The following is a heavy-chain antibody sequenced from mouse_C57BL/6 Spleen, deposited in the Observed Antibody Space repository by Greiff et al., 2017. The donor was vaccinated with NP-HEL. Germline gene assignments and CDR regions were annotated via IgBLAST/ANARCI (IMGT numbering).Heavy chain of an antibody. CDR3: ARRSYGYDWFAY. CDR1: GYTFTDYY. D-gene: IGHD2-2*01. J-gene: IGHJ3*01. V-gene: IGHV1-19*01. Sequence: EVQLQQSGPVLVKPGASVKMSCKASGYTFTDYYMNWVKQSHGKSLEWIGVINPYNGGTSYNQKFKGKATLTVDKSSSTAYMELNSLTSEDSAVYYCARRSYGYDWFAYWGQGTLVTVSA. CDR2: INPYNGGT.